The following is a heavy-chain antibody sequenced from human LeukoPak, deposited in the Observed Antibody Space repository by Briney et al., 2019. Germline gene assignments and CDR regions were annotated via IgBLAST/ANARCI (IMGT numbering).Heavy chain of an antibody. D-gene: IGHD3-22*01. J-gene: IGHJ5*02. CDR3: ARDLHYYDSSGYYP. CDR1: GGSISSGSYY. CDR2: IYTSGST. V-gene: IGHV4-61*02. Sequence: SQTLSLTCTVSGGSISSGSYYWSWIRQPAGKGLEWIVRIYTSGSTNYNPSLKSRVTISVDTSKNQFSLKLSSGTAADTAVYYCARDLHYYDSSGYYPWGQGTLVTVSS.